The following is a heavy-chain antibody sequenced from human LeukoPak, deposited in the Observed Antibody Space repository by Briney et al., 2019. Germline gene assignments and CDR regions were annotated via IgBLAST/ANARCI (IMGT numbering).Heavy chain of an antibody. CDR2: ISGPGGST. CDR3: AKGLTYNYAYQFDY. D-gene: IGHD5-18*01. V-gene: IGHV3-23*01. Sequence: GGSLRLSCAASGFTSSSYAMSWVRQAPGKGLEWVSGISGPGGSTYYADSVKGRFTISRDNSKNTLYLQMNSLRAEDTAVYYCAKGLTYNYAYQFDYWGQGTLVTVSS. CDR1: GFTSSSYA. J-gene: IGHJ4*02.